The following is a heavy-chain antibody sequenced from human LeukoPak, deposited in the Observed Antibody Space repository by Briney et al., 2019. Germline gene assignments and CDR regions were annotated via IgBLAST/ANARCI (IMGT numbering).Heavy chain of an antibody. CDR1: GGSIRSYY. J-gene: IGHJ4*02. D-gene: IGHD3-3*01. V-gene: IGHV3-53*01. CDR2: IYSGGST. Sequence: ETLSLTCTVSGGSIRSYYWSWVRQAAGKGLEWVSVIYSGGSTYYADSVRGRFSISRDNSKNTLYLQMDSLRAEDTAVYYCARGSGFWSGYDYWGQGTLVTVSS. CDR3: ARGSGFWSGYDY.